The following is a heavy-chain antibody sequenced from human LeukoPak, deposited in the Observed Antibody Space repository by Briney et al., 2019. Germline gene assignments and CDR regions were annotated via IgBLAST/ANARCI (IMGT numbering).Heavy chain of an antibody. V-gene: IGHV3-20*04. J-gene: IGHJ6*03. Sequence: TGGSLRLSRAASGFTFDDYGMSWVRQAPGKGLEWVSGINWNGGSTGYADSVKGRFTISRDNAKNSLYLQMNSLRAEDTALYYCAREGGIVGAITGTYCYYMDVWGKGTTVTVSS. CDR2: INWNGGST. D-gene: IGHD1-26*01. CDR1: GFTFDDYG. CDR3: AREGGIVGAITGTYCYYMDV.